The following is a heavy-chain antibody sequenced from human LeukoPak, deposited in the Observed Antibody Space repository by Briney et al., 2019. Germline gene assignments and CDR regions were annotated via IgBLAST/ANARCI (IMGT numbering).Heavy chain of an antibody. D-gene: IGHD3-10*01. Sequence: SGPTLVNPTQTLTLTCTFSGLSLSTSAMGVGWIRQPPGKALEWLAVIYWDDDTRYNPSLKSRLTITKDTSKNQVVLTMTNLDPVDTATYFCAHRGLLGSGSSFDYWGQGTLLTVSS. CDR3: AHRGLLGSGSSFDY. CDR2: IYWDDDT. J-gene: IGHJ4*02. V-gene: IGHV2-5*02. CDR1: GLSLSTSAMG.